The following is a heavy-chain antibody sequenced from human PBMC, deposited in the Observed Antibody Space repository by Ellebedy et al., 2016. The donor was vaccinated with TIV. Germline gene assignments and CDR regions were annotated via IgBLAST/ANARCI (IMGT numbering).Heavy chain of an antibody. V-gene: IGHV4-31*03. CDR2: IYYSGST. J-gene: IGHJ6*02. CDR3: ASESHSGDSISNYYYGMDV. Sequence: SETLSLTCTVSGGSISSGGYYWSWIRQHPGKGLEWIGYIYYSGSTYYNPSLKSRVTISVETSKNQFSLKLSSLTAADTALYYCASESHSGDSISNYYYGMDVWGQGTTVTVSS. D-gene: IGHD3-3*02. CDR1: GGSISSGGYY.